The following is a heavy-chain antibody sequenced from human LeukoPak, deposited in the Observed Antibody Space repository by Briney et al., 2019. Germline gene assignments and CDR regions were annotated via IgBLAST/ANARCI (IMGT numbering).Heavy chain of an antibody. J-gene: IGHJ4*02. CDR2: IYYSGST. V-gene: IGHV4-59*01. CDR1: GGSISSYY. Sequence: SETLSLTCTVSGGSISSYYWSWIRQPPGKGLEWIGYIYYSGSTNYNPSLKSRVTISVDTSKNQFSLKLSSVTAADTAVYYCARAVHYSGTSDQYTGGWYYFDFWGQGTRVTVSS. D-gene: IGHD3-10*01. CDR3: ARAVHYSGTSDQYTGGWYYFDF.